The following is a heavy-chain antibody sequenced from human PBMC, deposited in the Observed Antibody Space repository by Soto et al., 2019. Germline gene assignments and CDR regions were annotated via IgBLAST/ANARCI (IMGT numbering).Heavy chain of an antibody. CDR2: MYHGGRT. J-gene: IGHJ4*02. V-gene: IGHV4-59*02. D-gene: IGHD2-8*01. CDR3: ARDPGYCTNGVCPIFDF. CDR1: GDSVTNYF. Sequence: ASETLSLTCTVSGDSVTNYFWSWMRQPPGKGLEWIGHMYHGGRTNYSPSLKSRVTMSLDSSRNQFSLNLSSVTAADTAVYFCARDPGYCTNGVCPIFDFWGQGLRVTVSS.